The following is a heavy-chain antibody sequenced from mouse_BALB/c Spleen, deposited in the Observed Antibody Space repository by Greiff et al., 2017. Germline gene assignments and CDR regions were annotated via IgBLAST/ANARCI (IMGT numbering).Heavy chain of an antibody. CDR2: INPYNDGT. CDR1: GYTFTSYV. V-gene: IGHV1-14*01. D-gene: IGHD2-10*02. CDR3: AREERYGNYDAMDY. Sequence: EVQLQQSGPELVKPGASVKMSCKASGYTFTSYVMHWVKQKPGQGLEWIGYINPYNDGTKYNEKFKGKATLTSDKSSSTAYMELSSLTSEDSAVYYCAREERYGNYDAMDYWGQGTSVTVSS. J-gene: IGHJ4*01.